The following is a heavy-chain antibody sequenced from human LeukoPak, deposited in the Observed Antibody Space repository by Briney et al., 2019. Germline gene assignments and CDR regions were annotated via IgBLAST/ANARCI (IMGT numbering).Heavy chain of an antibody. CDR3: ARFTHGLEV. CDR2: IDPSDSYT. J-gene: IGHJ6*01. V-gene: IGHV5-10-1*01. CDR1: GYRFVSYW. Sequence: HGESLNISCQCSGYRFVSYWISGVRQMPGKGLEWMGRIDPSDSYTNYSPSFQGHVTILVDKSISTAYLPESSLRASDNAMYSGARFTHGLEVWGHGTTVTVSS.